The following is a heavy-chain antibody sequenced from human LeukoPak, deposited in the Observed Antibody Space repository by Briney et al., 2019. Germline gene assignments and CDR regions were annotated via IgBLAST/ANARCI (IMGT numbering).Heavy chain of an antibody. CDR2: ISSSSSTI. CDR3: ARGRREQQLAY. D-gene: IGHD6-13*01. J-gene: IGHJ4*02. Sequence: GGSLRLSCAASGFTFSSYSMNWVRQAPGKGLEWVSYISSSSSTIYYADSVKGRFTISRDNAKDSLYLQMNSLRAEDTAVYYCARGRREQQLAYWGQGTLVTVSS. V-gene: IGHV3-48*01. CDR1: GFTFSSYS.